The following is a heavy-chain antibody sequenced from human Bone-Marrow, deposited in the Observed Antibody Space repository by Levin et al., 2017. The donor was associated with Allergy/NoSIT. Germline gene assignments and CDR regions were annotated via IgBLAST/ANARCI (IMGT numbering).Heavy chain of an antibody. CDR3: ARGSIAAAGKGWFDP. J-gene: IGHJ5*02. D-gene: IGHD6-13*01. CDR2: ISSSGSTI. CDR1: GFTFSDYY. Sequence: GESLKISCAASGFTFSDYYMSWIRQAPGKGLEWVSYISSSGSTIYYADSVKGRFTISRDNAKNSLYLQMNSLRAEDTAVYYCARGSIAAAGKGWFDPWGQGTLVTVSS. V-gene: IGHV3-11*01.